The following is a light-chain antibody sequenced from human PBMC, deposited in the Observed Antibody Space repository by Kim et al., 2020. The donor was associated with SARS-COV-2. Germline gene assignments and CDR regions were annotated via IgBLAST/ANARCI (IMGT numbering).Light chain of an antibody. CDR1: QGISTA. CDR3: QQFNSHPLT. V-gene: IGKV1-13*02. Sequence: GDYVTITCRASQGISTALAWYQQEAGKPPKLLIYDASSLESGVPSRFSGSGSGTDFTLTISSLQPEDFATYYCQQFNSHPLTFGGGTKVDI. J-gene: IGKJ4*01. CDR2: DAS.